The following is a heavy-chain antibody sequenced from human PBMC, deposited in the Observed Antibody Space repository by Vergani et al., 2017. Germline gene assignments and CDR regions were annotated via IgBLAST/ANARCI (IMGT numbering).Heavy chain of an antibody. CDR3: AKYLRDSTDGLPDS. CDR2: IGKDGIKT. Sequence: QVQLVESAGGVVQPGGSLRLSCAASGFTFSNFGMHWIRQAPGKGLEWLAYIGKDGIKTRYRDAVKGRFTVSRDNSKDILYLQRDSLRSEDTALYYCAKYLRDSTDGLPDSWGPGTLFIVSS. J-gene: IGHJ4*02. D-gene: IGHD2-21*02. V-gene: IGHV3-30*02. CDR1: GFTFSNFG.